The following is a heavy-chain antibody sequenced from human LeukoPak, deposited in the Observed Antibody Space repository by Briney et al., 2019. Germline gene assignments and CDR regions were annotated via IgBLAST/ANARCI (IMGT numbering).Heavy chain of an antibody. CDR3: ARRMGYSALPGDY. J-gene: IGHJ4*02. D-gene: IGHD5-12*01. CDR1: GGSIPTKNFY. CDR2: VFYSGRT. Sequence: SETLSLTCTVSGGSIPTKNFYWGWIRQPPGKGLEWIGSVFYSGRTYYNPSLKSRVTISVDTSKNQFSLKLSSVAAADTAVYYCARRMGYSALPGDYWGQGTLVTVSS. V-gene: IGHV4-39*07.